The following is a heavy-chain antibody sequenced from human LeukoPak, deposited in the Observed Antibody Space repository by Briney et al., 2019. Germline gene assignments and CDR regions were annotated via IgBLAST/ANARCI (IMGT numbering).Heavy chain of an antibody. D-gene: IGHD5-24*01. V-gene: IGHV3-23*01. CDR3: AKVRDGYNTVDF. CDR2: ISTGGGTT. Sequence: PGRSLRLFCEASGFTFNIHAMSWVRQAPGKGLEWVSTISTGGGTTYYADSVKGRFTISRDNSKDTLYLQMNNLRAEDTAVYHCAKVRDGYNTVDFWGQGALVTVSS. J-gene: IGHJ4*02. CDR1: GFTFNIHA.